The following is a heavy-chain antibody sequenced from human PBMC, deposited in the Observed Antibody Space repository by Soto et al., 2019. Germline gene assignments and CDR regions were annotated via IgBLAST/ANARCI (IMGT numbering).Heavy chain of an antibody. Sequence: GGSLRLSCAASGFSLSHYGMHWVRQAPDKGLEWVAVIWYDGSDKYYADSVKGRFTISRDNSKNTLYLEVNSLRAEDTAVYYCAKDRSSSLDGMDVWGQGTTVTVSS. D-gene: IGHD6-13*01. CDR2: IWYDGSDK. J-gene: IGHJ6*02. V-gene: IGHV3-33*06. CDR1: GFSLSHYG. CDR3: AKDRSSSLDGMDV.